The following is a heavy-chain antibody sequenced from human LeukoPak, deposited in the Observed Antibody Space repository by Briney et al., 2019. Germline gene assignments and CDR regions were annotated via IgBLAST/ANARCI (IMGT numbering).Heavy chain of an antibody. CDR3: ASHPGGYYDFWRPWAPLVGYFDY. Sequence: GGSLRLSCAASGFTFSSYGMHWVRQAPGKGLEWVAFIRYDGSNKYYADSVKGRFTISRDNSKNTLYLQMNSLRAEDTAVYYCASHPGGYYDFWRPWAPLVGYFDYWGQGTLVTVSS. D-gene: IGHD3-3*01. CDR1: GFTFSSYG. V-gene: IGHV3-30*02. J-gene: IGHJ4*02. CDR2: IRYDGSNK.